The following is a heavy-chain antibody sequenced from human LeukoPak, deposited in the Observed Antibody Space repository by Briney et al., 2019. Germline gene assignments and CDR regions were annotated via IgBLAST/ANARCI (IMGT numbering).Heavy chain of an antibody. CDR1: GFTFSSYW. CDR3: ARGLGYYGSGSYLRVDAFDI. D-gene: IGHD3-10*01. J-gene: IGHJ3*02. V-gene: IGHV3-53*01. Sequence: PGGSLRLSCAASGFTFSSYWMSWVRQAPGKGLEWVSVIYSGGSTYYADSVKGRFTISRDNSKNTLYLQMNSLRAEDTAVYYCARGLGYYGSGSYLRVDAFDIWGQGTMVTVSS. CDR2: IYSGGST.